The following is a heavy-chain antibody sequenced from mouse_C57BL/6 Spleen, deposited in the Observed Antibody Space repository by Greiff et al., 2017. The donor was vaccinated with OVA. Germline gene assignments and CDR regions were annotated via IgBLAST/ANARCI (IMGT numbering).Heavy chain of an antibody. J-gene: IGHJ4*01. V-gene: IGHV1-82*01. CDR1: GYAFSSSW. CDR3: ARSGITTDAMDY. CDR2: IYPGDGDT. D-gene: IGHD1-1*01. Sequence: VQLQQSGPELVKPGASVKISCKASGYAFSSSWMNWVKQRPGQGLEWIGRIYPGDGDTNYNGKFKGKATLTADKSSSTAYMQLSSLTSEDSAVYFCARSGITTDAMDYWGQGTSVTVSS.